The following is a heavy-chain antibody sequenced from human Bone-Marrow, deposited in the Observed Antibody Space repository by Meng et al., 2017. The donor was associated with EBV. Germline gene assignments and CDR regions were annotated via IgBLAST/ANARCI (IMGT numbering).Heavy chain of an antibody. CDR2: INSDGSST. Sequence: VQLVVSGGGSVQPGGYLRLSCAASVFTFSSYWMHWVRQAPGKGLVWVSRINSDGSSTSYADSVKGRFSISRDNAKNTLYLQMNSLTVDDTAIYYCVRGYGGSYLGGDHWGQGTLVTVSS. J-gene: IGHJ5*02. CDR3: VRGYGGSYLGGDH. V-gene: IGHV3-74*01. CDR1: VFTFSSYW. D-gene: IGHD1-26*01.